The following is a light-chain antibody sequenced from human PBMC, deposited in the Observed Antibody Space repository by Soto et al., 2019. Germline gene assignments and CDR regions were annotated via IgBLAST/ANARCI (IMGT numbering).Light chain of an antibody. CDR2: KAS. Sequence: DIQMTQSPSTLSASVGDRVTITCRASQSISVWLAWYHQKAGKAPNRLIYKASRLESGVPSRFSGSGSETEFTLTISGLQPGDSATYYCQQYNSYSPTFGQGTKVDI. J-gene: IGKJ1*01. CDR3: QQYNSYSPT. CDR1: QSISVW. V-gene: IGKV1-5*03.